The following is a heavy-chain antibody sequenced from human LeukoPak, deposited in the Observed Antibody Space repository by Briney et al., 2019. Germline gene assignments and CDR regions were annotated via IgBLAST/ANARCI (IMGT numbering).Heavy chain of an antibody. CDR1: GFTFINYW. CDR3: AKEGYSSGHAGAFDM. CDR2: IKQDGSDK. Sequence: PGGSLRLSCAASGFTFINYWMSWVRQAPGKGLEWVANIKQDGSDKDYVDSVRGRFTISRDNSKNTLYLQINSLSAEDSAVYYCAKEGYSSGHAGAFDMWGQGTMVIVSS. D-gene: IGHD3-22*01. V-gene: IGHV3-7*01. J-gene: IGHJ3*02.